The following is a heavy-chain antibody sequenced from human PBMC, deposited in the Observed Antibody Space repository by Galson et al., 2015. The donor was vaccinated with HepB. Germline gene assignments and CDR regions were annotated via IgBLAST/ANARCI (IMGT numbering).Heavy chain of an antibody. V-gene: IGHV3-7*01. CDR1: GFTFSSYW. CDR3: ARDPVYGSGWCPHFDY. D-gene: IGHD6-19*01. Sequence: SLRLSCAASGFTFSSYWMSWVRQAPGKGLEWVANIKQDGSEKYYVDSVKGRFTISRDNAKNSLYLQMNSLRAEDTAVYYCARDPVYGSGWCPHFDYWGQGTLVTVSS. CDR2: IKQDGSEK. J-gene: IGHJ4*02.